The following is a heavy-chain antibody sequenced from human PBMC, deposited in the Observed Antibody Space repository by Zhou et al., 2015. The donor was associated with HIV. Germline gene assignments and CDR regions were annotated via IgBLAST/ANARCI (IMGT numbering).Heavy chain of an antibody. Sequence: VQLVESGGGVVQPGRSLRLSCAASGFTFSSYGMHWVRQAPGKGLEWVAAISGTGGRTYYADSVKGRFTISRDNSKNTLLLQMNSLTTEDSALYYCAKDLMAATTGDRAWFDPWGQGTLVTVSS. CDR1: GFTFSSYG. D-gene: IGHD1-1*01. CDR3: AKDLMAATTGDRAWFDP. J-gene: IGHJ5*02. V-gene: IGHV3-23*04. CDR2: ISGTGGRT.